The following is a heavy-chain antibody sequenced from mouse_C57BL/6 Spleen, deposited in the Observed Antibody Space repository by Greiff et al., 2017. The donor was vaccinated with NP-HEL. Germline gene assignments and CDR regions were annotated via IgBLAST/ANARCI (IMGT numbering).Heavy chain of an antibody. CDR1: GFTFSSYA. CDR3: ARAPRSLRETWFAY. V-gene: IGHV5-4*03. J-gene: IGHJ3*01. Sequence: EVKLEESGGGLVKPGGSLKLSCAASGFTFSSYAMSWVRQTPEERLEWVATISDGGSYTYYPDNVKGRFTISRDNAKNNLYLQMSHLKSEDTAMYYCARAPRSLRETWFAYWGQGTLVTVSA. D-gene: IGHD1-1*01. CDR2: ISDGGSYT.